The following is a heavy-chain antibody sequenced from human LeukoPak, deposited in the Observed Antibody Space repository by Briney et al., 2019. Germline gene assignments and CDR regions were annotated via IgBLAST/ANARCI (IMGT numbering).Heavy chain of an antibody. CDR3: TRGQLYPYGPEFDF. D-gene: IGHD3-10*01. CDR1: GFNFGDYN. Sequence: GGSLRLSCTASGFNFGDYNMNWVRQAPGKGLESVGYIRAKTHDGTADYAASVKGRFTISRDDSKSIAYLQMTGLDSEDTAVYYCTRGQLYPYGPEFDFWGQGTLVTVSS. J-gene: IGHJ4*02. CDR2: IRAKTHDGTA. V-gene: IGHV3-49*04.